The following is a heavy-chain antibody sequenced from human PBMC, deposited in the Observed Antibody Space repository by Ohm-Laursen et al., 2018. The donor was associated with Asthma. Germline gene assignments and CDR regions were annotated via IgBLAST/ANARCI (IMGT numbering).Heavy chain of an antibody. Sequence: SLRLSCAASGFTFRSYAMHWVRQAPGKGLEWVAVISKDGSNKYYADSVKGRFTISRDNAKKSLFLHMSSLRAEDTAVYYCARGRSGGCYWGPCDFNSPLDVWGQGTTVIVSS. CDR2: ISKDGSNK. V-gene: IGHV3-30-3*01. J-gene: IGHJ6*02. D-gene: IGHD2-15*01. CDR3: ARGRSGGCYWGPCDFNSPLDV. CDR1: GFTFRSYA.